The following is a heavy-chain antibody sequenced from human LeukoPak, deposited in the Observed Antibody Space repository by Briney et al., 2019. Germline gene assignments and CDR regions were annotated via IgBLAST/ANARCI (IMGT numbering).Heavy chain of an antibody. CDR2: ITSTGSTT. D-gene: IGHD2-2*01. V-gene: IGHV3-48*01. CDR1: GFTFSSYS. CDR3: ATGFWGYCSRNSCPLDN. Sequence: PTGGSLRLSCAASGFTFSSYSMNWVRQAPGKGLEWISYITSTGSTTYYADSVKGRFTISRDNANNSLSLQMSSLRAEDTAVYYCATGFWGYCSRNSCPLDNWGQGTLVTVAS. J-gene: IGHJ4*02.